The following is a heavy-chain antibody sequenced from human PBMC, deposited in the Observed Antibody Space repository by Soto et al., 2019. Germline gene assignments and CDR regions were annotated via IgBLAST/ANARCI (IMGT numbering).Heavy chain of an antibody. CDR3: ARDLFDY. CDR1: GFVFSTYA. Sequence: PGGSLRLSCAASGFVFSTYAMHWVRQAPGKGLEWVANIKQDGTEKYYVDSVKGRFTISRDNAKNSLYLHMNSLRAEDTAVYYCARDLFDYWGQGTLVTVSS. V-gene: IGHV3-7*01. J-gene: IGHJ4*02. CDR2: IKQDGTEK.